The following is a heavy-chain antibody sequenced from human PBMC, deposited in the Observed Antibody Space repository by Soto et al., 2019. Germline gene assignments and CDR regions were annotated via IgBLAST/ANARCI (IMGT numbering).Heavy chain of an antibody. J-gene: IGHJ4*02. D-gene: IGHD2-21*02. CDR3: ARDRDWNLDY. CDR1: GYSFTTYG. CDR2: ISTDKGNT. V-gene: IGHV1-18*01. Sequence: ASVKVSCKASGYSFTTYGMTWVRQAPGQGLEWMGWISTDKGNTKYAQNFQSRATLTTDTSTSTAYMELRSLRSDDTAVYYCARDRDWNLDYWGQGTLVTVSS.